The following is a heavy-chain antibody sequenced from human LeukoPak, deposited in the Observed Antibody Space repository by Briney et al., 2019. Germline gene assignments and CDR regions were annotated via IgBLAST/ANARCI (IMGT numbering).Heavy chain of an antibody. CDR3: ASNPYYYDSSGSLT. CDR1: GYTFTNYG. J-gene: IGHJ5*02. D-gene: IGHD3-22*01. CDR2: IIPIFGTA. V-gene: IGHV1-69*06. Sequence: GASVKVSCKASGYTFTNYGISWVRQAPGQGLEWMGGIIPIFGTANYAQKFQGRVTITADKSTSTAYMELSSLRSEDTAVYYCASNPYYYDSSGSLTWGQGTLVTVSS.